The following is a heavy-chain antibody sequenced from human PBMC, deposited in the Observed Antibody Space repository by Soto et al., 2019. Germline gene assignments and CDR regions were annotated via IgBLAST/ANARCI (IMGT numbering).Heavy chain of an antibody. CDR1: GFTFSSYG. D-gene: IGHD6-19*01. Sequence: QVQLVESGGGVVQPGRSLRLSCAASGFTFSSYGMHWVRQAPGKGLEWVAVISYDGSNKYYADSVKGRFTISRDNTKNXLYVQMNSLRAEDTAVYYCAKEHMSVAGSTEHYFDYWGQGTLVTVSA. CDR3: AKEHMSVAGSTEHYFDY. V-gene: IGHV3-30*18. CDR2: ISYDGSNK. J-gene: IGHJ4*02.